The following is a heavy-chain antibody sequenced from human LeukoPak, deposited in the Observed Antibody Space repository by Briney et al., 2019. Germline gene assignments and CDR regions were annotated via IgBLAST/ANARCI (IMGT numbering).Heavy chain of an antibody. D-gene: IGHD6-6*01. CDR3: ATAHSYSSSSFDP. Sequence: ASVTVSCKASGYTFTSYDINWVRQATGQGLEWMGWMNPNSGNTGYAQKFQGRVTMTRNTSISTAYMELSSLRSEDTAVHYCATAHSYSSSSFDPWGQGTLVTVSS. J-gene: IGHJ5*02. CDR2: MNPNSGNT. V-gene: IGHV1-8*01. CDR1: GYTFTSYD.